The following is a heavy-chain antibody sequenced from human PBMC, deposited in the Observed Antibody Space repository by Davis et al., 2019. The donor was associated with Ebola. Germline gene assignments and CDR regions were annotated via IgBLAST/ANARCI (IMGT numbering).Heavy chain of an antibody. D-gene: IGHD1-14*01. CDR1: GFTFSSYA. J-gene: IGHJ4*02. V-gene: IGHV3-30*18. CDR2: ISYDGNDK. Sequence: GESLKISCAASGFTFSSYAMHWVRQAPGKGLEWVAVISYDGNDKYYADSVKGRFTISTDNSKNTLYLQMSSLRVEDMAVYYCAKSSMTGWYWGQGTLVTVSS. CDR3: AKSSMTGWY.